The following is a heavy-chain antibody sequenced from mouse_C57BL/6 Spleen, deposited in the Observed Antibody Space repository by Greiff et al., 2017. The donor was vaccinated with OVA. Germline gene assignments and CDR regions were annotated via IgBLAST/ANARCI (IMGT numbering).Heavy chain of an antibody. CDR2: ISSGSSTI. CDR1: GFTFSDYG. D-gene: IGHD3-3*01. CDR3: ARGGPLYAMDY. Sequence: EVKLVESGGGLVKPGGSLKLSCAASGFTFSDYGMHWVRQAPEKGLEWVAYISSGSSTIYYADTVKGRFTISRDNAKNTLFLQMTSLRSEDTAMYYCARGGPLYAMDYWGQGTSVTVSS. J-gene: IGHJ4*01. V-gene: IGHV5-17*01.